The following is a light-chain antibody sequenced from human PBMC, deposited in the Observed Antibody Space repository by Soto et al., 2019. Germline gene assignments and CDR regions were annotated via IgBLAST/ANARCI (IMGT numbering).Light chain of an antibody. Sequence: EKLMSQSPATLSVSPGERVTLSCRASQNIHNHMSWFLQKPGQTPRLLIYGASTRATGIPARFSGSGSGTEFTLTISSLQSEDFALYYCQQRSNWPITFGQGTRLEIK. CDR3: QQRSNWPIT. CDR2: GAS. CDR1: QNIHNH. J-gene: IGKJ5*01. V-gene: IGKV3-15*01.